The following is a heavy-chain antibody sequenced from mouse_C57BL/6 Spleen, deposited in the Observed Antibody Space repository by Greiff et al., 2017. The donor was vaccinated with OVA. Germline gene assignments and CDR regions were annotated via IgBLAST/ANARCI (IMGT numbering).Heavy chain of an antibody. CDR3: ARDYYGSKARGEFDY. V-gene: IGHV1-64*01. D-gene: IGHD1-1*01. Sequence: QVQLQQPGAELVKPGASVKLSCKASGYTFTSYWMHWVKQRPGQGLEWIGLIHPNSGSTNYYEKFKSKATLTVDKSSSTAYMQLSSLTSEDSAVYYCARDYYGSKARGEFDYWGQGTTLTVSS. CDR1: GYTFTSYW. J-gene: IGHJ2*01. CDR2: IHPNSGST.